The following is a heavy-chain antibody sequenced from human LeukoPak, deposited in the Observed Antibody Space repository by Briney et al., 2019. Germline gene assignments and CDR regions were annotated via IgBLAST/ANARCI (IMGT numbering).Heavy chain of an antibody. V-gene: IGHV3-33*06. J-gene: IGHJ3*02. CDR3: AKDLHYDSSTFDI. CDR1: GFTFSSYG. Sequence: GGSLRLSCAASGFTFSSYGRHWVRQAPGKGLEWVAGIWYDGSNKYYADSVKGRFTISRDNSKNTLYLQMNSLRAEDTAVYYCAKDLHYDSSTFDIWGQGTMVTVSS. D-gene: IGHD3-22*01. CDR2: IWYDGSNK.